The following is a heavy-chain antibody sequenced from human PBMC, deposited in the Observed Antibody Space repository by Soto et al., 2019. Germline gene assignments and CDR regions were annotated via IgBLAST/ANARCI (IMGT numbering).Heavy chain of an antibody. V-gene: IGHV4-34*01. Sequence: PSETLSLTCAVSGGSISGYYWSWIRQPPGRGLEWIGEINPSGTTNYNPSLKGRVAMSVDTSKNQFSVRLSSVTAADTAVYYCAREFYFEGSGDQFEDWGQG. CDR3: AREFYFEGSGDQFED. D-gene: IGHD3-9*01. CDR2: INPSGTT. CDR1: GGSISGYY. J-gene: IGHJ4*02.